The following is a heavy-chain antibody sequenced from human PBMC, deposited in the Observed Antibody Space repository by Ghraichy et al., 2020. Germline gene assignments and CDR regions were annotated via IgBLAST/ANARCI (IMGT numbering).Heavy chain of an antibody. CDR2: IYSGGGT. Sequence: GGSLRLSCAASGFTVSTNYMNWVRQAPGKGLEWVSVIYSGGGTYYADSVKGRFTISRDSSKNTLYLQMNSLRAEDTAVYYCARCPTGGHFDDWGQGALVTVSS. CDR1: GFTVSTNY. CDR3: ARCPTGGHFDD. J-gene: IGHJ4*02. V-gene: IGHV3-53*01. D-gene: IGHD2-8*02.